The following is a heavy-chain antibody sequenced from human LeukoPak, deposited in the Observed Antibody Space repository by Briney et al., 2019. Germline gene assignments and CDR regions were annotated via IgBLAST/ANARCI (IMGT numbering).Heavy chain of an antibody. Sequence: SETLSLTCTVSGGSISSYYWSWIRQPPGKGLEWIGYIYYSGSTNYNPSLKSRVTISVDTSKNQFSLKLSSVTAADTAVYYCAGAVLRFSYYFDYWGQGTLVTVSS. J-gene: IGHJ4*02. D-gene: IGHD3-3*01. CDR3: AGAVLRFSYYFDY. CDR1: GGSISSYY. V-gene: IGHV4-59*01. CDR2: IYYSGST.